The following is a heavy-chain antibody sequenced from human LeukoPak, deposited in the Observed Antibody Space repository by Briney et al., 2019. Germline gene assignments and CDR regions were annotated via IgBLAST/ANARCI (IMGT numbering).Heavy chain of an antibody. D-gene: IGHD3-16*01. CDR2: IYSGGST. Sequence: LSGGSLRLSCAASGFTVSSNYMSWVRQAPGKGLEWVSVIYSGGSTYYADSVKGRFTISRDNSKNTLYLQMNSLRAEDTAVYYCASRRKRLYYYIDVWGKGTTVTVSS. CDR3: ASRRKRLYYYIDV. V-gene: IGHV3-53*01. J-gene: IGHJ6*03. CDR1: GFTVSSNY.